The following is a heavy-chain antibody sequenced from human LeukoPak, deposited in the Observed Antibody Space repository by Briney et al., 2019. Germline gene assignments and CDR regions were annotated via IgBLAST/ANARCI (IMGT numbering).Heavy chain of an antibody. J-gene: IGHJ4*02. CDR2: IYYSGST. Sequence: SETLSLTCTASGGSISSHYWSWIRQPPGKGLEWIGYIYYSGSTNYNPSLKSRVTISVDTSKNQFSLKLSSVTAADTAVYYCARVTSSWYYVDYWGQGTLVTVSS. CDR3: ARVTSSWYYVDY. CDR1: GGSISSHY. V-gene: IGHV4-59*11. D-gene: IGHD6-13*01.